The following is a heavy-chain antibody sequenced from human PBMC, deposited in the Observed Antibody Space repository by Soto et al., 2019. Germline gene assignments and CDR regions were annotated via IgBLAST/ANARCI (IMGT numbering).Heavy chain of an antibody. CDR2: INHSGST. Sequence: QVQLQQWGAGLLKPSETLSLTCAVYGGSFSGYYWSWIRQPPGKGLEWIGEINHSGSTNYNPSLKSRVTISVDTSKNQFSLKLSSVTAADTAVYYCASGRGAVAGISFRRWGQGTLVTVSS. D-gene: IGHD6-19*01. CDR3: ASGRGAVAGISFRR. V-gene: IGHV4-34*01. CDR1: GGSFSGYY. J-gene: IGHJ4*02.